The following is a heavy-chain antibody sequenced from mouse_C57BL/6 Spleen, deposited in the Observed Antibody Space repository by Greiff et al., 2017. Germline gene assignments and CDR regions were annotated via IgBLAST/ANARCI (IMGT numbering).Heavy chain of an antibody. CDR1: GFTFSNYW. D-gene: IGHD3-3*01. CDR2: IRLKSDNYAT. J-gene: IGHJ3*01. CDR3: AEGDGVAY. V-gene: IGHV6-3*01. Sequence: EVMLVESGGGLVQPGGSMKLSCVASGFTFSNYWMNWVRQSPEKGLEWVAQIRLKSDNYATHYAESVKGRFTISRDDSKSSVYLQMNNLRAEDTGIYYCAEGDGVAYWGQGTLVTVSA.